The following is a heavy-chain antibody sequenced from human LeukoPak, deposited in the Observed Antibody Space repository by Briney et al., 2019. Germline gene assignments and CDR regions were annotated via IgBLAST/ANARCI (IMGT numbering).Heavy chain of an antibody. D-gene: IGHD3-16*01. J-gene: IGHJ4*02. CDR3: ARHTPLLGGITQFDY. Sequence: SETLSLACTVSGGYITGYYWSWVRQPPGKALEWIGYVFYNGITDYNPSLESRVAISVDTSKNQFSLRLSSVSAADTAIYYCARHTPLLGGITQFDYWGQGTLVTVSS. V-gene: IGHV4-59*08. CDR1: GGYITGYY. CDR2: VFYNGIT.